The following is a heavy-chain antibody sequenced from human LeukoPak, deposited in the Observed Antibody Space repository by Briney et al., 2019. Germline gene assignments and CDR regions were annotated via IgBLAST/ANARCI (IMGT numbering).Heavy chain of an antibody. CDR2: VSPSSGNI. V-gene: IGHV1-8*01. D-gene: IGHD6-19*01. CDR3: ARGHPGYSSGWPDY. J-gene: IGHJ4*02. Sequence: GASVKVSCKASGYSFTSHNINWVRQATGQGLEWMGWVSPSSGNIAYAQKFQGRVTMTRDTSISTAYMELSSLTSEDRAVYYCARGHPGYSSGWPDYWGQGTLVTVSS. CDR1: GYSFTSHN.